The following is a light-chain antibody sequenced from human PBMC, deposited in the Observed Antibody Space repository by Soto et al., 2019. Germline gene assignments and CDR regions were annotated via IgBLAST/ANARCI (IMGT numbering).Light chain of an antibody. Sequence: QSVLTQPRSVSGSPGQSVTISCTGTSSDVGGYNYVSWYQQHPGKAPQLMIYDVSERPSGVPDRFSGSKSGNTASLTISGLQAEDEADYYCCSYAGSYTLVFGGGTKLTV. V-gene: IGLV2-11*01. CDR2: DVS. J-gene: IGLJ3*02. CDR1: SSDVGGYNY. CDR3: CSYAGSYTLV.